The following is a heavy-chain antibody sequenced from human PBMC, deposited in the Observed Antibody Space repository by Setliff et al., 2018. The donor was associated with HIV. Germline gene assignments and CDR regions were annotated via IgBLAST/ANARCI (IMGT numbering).Heavy chain of an antibody. J-gene: IGHJ4*02. V-gene: IGHV4-61*09. CDR2: IYTSGST. CDR1: GGSISSGSYY. D-gene: IGHD3-22*01. Sequence: SETLSLTCIVSGGSISSGSYYWSWIRQPAGKGLEWIGHIYTSGSTKYNPSLKSRATISEDRSKNYFSLRLSSVTAADTAVYYCARNPHYFDRSGYYLEYFDYWGQGTLVTVSS. CDR3: ARNPHYFDRSGYYLEYFDY.